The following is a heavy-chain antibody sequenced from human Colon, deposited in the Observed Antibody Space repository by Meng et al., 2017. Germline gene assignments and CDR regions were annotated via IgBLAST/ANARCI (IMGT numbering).Heavy chain of an antibody. CDR2: IDLSGKT. V-gene: IGHV4-4*02. CDR1: GVSITSSTR. D-gene: IGHD6-19*01. J-gene: IGHJ4*02. Sequence: VHLQVVRPGPVTPSGTRSLTSSFSGVSITSSTRPRWARQATGKGMEWIGQIDLSGKTDYNPSLKSRVTISLDKSMNQLFLEVYFVTAADTAIYYCARHLGWEFDYWGPGNLVTVSS. CDR3: ARHLGWEFDY.